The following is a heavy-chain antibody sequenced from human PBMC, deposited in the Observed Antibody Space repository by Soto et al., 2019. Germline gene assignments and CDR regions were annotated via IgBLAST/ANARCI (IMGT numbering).Heavy chain of an antibody. CDR3: ARGGVGPVHGYMDV. D-gene: IGHD3-3*01. J-gene: IGHJ6*03. V-gene: IGHV1-2*04. Sequence: ASVNVSCKASGYTFTGYYMHWVRQAPGQGLEWMGWINPNSGGTNYAQKFQGWVTMTRDTSISTAYMELSRLRSDDTAVYYCARGGVGPVHGYMDVWGKGTTVTVSS. CDR1: GYTFTGYY. CDR2: INPNSGGT.